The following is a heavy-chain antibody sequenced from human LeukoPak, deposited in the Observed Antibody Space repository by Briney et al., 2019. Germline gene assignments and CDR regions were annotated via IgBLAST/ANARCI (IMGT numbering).Heavy chain of an antibody. CDR3: VRERAVNGWTSAHFDY. Sequence: GRSLRLSCAASGFTFSSFSMHWVRQAPGKGMEWVSVISSDGSTKYFADSVKGRFTISRDNSKNTLYLQINSLRAEDTAVYYCVRERAVNGWTSAHFDYWGQGTLVTVSS. D-gene: IGHD6-19*01. V-gene: IGHV3-30*14. J-gene: IGHJ4*02. CDR1: GFTFSSFS. CDR2: ISSDGSTK.